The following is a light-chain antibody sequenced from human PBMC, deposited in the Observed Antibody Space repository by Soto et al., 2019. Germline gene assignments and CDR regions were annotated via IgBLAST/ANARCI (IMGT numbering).Light chain of an antibody. V-gene: IGKV3-15*01. J-gene: IGKJ4*01. CDR3: QQYNNWPPLT. CDR1: QSGSSN. CDR2: GAS. Sequence: EIVMTQSPATLSVSPGERATLSCRASQSGSSNLAWYQQKPGQAARLLIYGASTRATGIPARFSGSGSGTEFTLTISSRQSEDFAVYYCQQYNNWPPLTFGGGTKVEIK.